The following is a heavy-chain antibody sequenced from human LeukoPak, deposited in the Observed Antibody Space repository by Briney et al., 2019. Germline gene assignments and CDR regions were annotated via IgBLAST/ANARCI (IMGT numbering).Heavy chain of an antibody. D-gene: IGHD6-13*01. CDR1: GYTFTRYG. J-gene: IGHJ5*02. CDR2: LSAYNGNT. V-gene: IGHV1-18*01. Sequence: ASVKVSCKASGYTFTRYGISWVRQAPGQGLEWMGWLSAYNGNTNYTQKLQGRVTMTTDTSTSTAYMELRSLRSDDTAVYYCARNLPSSWSVNWFDPWGQGTLVTVSS. CDR3: ARNLPSSWSVNWFDP.